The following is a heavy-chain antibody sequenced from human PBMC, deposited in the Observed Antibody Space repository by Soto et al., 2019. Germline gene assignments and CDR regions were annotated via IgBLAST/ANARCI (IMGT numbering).Heavy chain of an antibody. Sequence: ASVKVSCKASGYTFTSYGISWVRQAPGQGLEWMGWISAYNGNTNYAQKLQGRVTMTTDTSTSTAYMELRSLRSDDTAVYYCARDSSGSYPGSDAFDIWGQVTMVTVS. CDR2: ISAYNGNT. CDR1: GYTFTSYG. CDR3: ARDSSGSYPGSDAFDI. D-gene: IGHD1-26*01. V-gene: IGHV1-18*01. J-gene: IGHJ3*02.